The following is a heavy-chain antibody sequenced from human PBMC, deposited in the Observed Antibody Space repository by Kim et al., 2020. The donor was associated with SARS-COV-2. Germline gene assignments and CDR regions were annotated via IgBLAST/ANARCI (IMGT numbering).Heavy chain of an antibody. V-gene: IGHV4-34*01. Sequence: SETLSLTCAVYGGSFSGYYWSWIRQPPGKGLEWIGEINHSGSTNYNPSLKSRVTISVDTSKNQFSLKLSSVTAVDTAVYYCARGTYVFNYYGSGSYYRRNWFDPWGQGTLVTVSS. CDR2: INHSGST. D-gene: IGHD3-10*01. CDR3: ARGTYVFNYYGSGSYYRRNWFDP. CDR1: GGSFSGYY. J-gene: IGHJ5*02.